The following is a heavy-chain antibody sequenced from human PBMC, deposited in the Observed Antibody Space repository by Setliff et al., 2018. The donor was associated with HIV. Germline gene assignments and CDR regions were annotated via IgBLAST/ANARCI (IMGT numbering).Heavy chain of an antibody. V-gene: IGHV1-24*01. CDR1: GYTLTELS. Sequence: GASVKVSCKVSGYTLTELSRHWVRQAPGKGLEWMGGIIPIFSTTTYAQKFQGRVTITADDSTSTVYMELSSLKSEDTAMYYCARDEGMTTRRGRFDPWGQGTLVTVSS. J-gene: IGHJ5*02. CDR2: IIPIFSTT. D-gene: IGHD4-4*01. CDR3: ARDEGMTTRRGRFDP.